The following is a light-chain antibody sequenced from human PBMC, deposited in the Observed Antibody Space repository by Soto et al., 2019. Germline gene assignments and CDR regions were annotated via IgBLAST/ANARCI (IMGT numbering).Light chain of an antibody. V-gene: IGKV1-5*03. CDR1: QSLSVW. Sequence: DIQMTQSPSTLSASVGDRVTITCRASQSLSVWLAWYQQNAGKAPNLLIYKASRLESGVPSRFSGSGSETEFTLTISGLQPGDSATYYCQQYNSYSPTFGQGTKVEVK. J-gene: IGKJ1*01. CDR3: QQYNSYSPT. CDR2: KAS.